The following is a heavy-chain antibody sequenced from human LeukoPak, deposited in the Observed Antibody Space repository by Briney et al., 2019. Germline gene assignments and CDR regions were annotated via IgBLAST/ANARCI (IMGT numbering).Heavy chain of an antibody. Sequence: PGGSLRLSCAASGFTFSRYGMHWVRQAPGKGLEWVAVIWNDGSNKYYADSVKGRFTISRDSSKNTVYLQMNSLRAEDTAVYYCATRSPALDYWGQGTLVTVSS. CDR3: ATRSPALDY. CDR1: GFTFSRYG. CDR2: IWNDGSNK. V-gene: IGHV3-33*08. J-gene: IGHJ4*02. D-gene: IGHD2-2*01.